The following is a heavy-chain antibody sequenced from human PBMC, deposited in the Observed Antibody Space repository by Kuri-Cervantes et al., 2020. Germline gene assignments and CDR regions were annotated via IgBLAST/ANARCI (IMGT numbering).Heavy chain of an antibody. V-gene: IGHV1-18*01. CDR2: ISGYNGNT. D-gene: IGHD3-22*01. CDR1: GYTFTSYG. CDR3: ARADTYYYDSSGYYALGY. Sequence: ASVKVSCKASGYTFTSYGVTWVRQAPGQGLEWMGWISGYNGNTNYAQNLQGRVTLTTDRFTSTAYMELSSLRSEDTAVYYCARADTYYYDSSGYYALGYWGQGTLVTVSS. J-gene: IGHJ4*02.